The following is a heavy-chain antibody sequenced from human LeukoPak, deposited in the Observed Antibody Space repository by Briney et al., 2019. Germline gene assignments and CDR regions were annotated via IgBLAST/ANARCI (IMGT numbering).Heavy chain of an antibody. D-gene: IGHD4-17*01. Sequence: GASVKVSCKASGYTFTGYYMHWVRQAPGQGLEWMGWINPNSGGTNYAQKFQGRVTMTRDTSISTAYMELSRLRSDDTAVYYCARDVGPDYGDYVFDYWGRGTLVTVSS. J-gene: IGHJ4*02. CDR3: ARDVGPDYGDYVFDY. V-gene: IGHV1-2*02. CDR2: INPNSGGT. CDR1: GYTFTGYY.